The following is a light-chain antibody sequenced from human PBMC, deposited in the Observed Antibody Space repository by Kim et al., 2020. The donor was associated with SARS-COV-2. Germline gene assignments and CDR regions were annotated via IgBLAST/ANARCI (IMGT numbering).Light chain of an antibody. V-gene: IGLV1-44*01. CDR1: TSNIGGNP. J-gene: IGLJ3*02. CDR3: AAWDDSLNGWV. CDR2: NNN. Sequence: GQRVTISCSGSTSNIGGNPVNWYQQLPGTAPKLLVYNNNQRPSGVPDRFSDSKSGTSASLALSGLQSEDEADYYCAAWDDSLNGWVFGGGTQLTVL.